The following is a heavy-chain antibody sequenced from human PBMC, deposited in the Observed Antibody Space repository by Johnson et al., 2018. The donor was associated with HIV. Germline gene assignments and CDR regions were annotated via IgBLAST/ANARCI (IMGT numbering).Heavy chain of an antibody. CDR3: ARVGANFDAFDI. CDR2: ISYDGSNK. J-gene: IGHJ3*02. V-gene: IGHV3-30*03. D-gene: IGHD4/OR15-4a*01. Sequence: QVQLVESGGGLIQPGGSLRLSCAASGFTFSSYGMHWVRQAPGKGLEWVAVISYDGSNKYYADSMKGRFTISRDNSKNTLYLQMNSLRAEDTAVYYCARVGANFDAFDIWGQGTMVTVSS. CDR1: GFTFSSYG.